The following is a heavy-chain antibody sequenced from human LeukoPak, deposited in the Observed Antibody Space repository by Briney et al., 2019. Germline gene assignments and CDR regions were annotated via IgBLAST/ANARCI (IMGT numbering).Heavy chain of an antibody. CDR1: GFTFSSYS. D-gene: IGHD5-12*01. CDR2: ISSSSSTI. J-gene: IGHJ4*02. V-gene: IGHV3-48*01. CDR3: ANYSGYDRIFDY. Sequence: GGALRLSCAASGFTFSSYSMNWVRQAPGKGVEWVSYISSSSSTIYYADSVKGRFTISRDNAKNSLYLQMNSLRAGDTAVYYCANYSGYDRIFDYWGQGTLVTVSS.